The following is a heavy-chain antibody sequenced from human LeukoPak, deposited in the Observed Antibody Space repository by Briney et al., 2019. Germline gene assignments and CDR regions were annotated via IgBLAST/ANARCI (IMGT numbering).Heavy chain of an antibody. J-gene: IGHJ4*02. V-gene: IGHV1-18*01. CDR2: ISAYNGNT. Sequence: ASVKVSCKASGYTLTSYGISWVRQAPGQGLEWMGWISAYNGNTNYAQKLQGRVTMTTDTSTSTAYMELRSLRSDDTAVYYCARDRKTTRYLDYWGQGTLVTVSS. CDR3: ARDRKTTRYLDY. D-gene: IGHD1-1*01. CDR1: GYTLTSYG.